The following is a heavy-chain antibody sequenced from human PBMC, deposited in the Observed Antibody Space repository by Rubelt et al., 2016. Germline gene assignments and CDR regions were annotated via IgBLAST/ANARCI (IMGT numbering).Heavy chain of an antibody. Sequence: QLQLQESGPGLVKPSETLSLTCTVSGGFISSSSYYWAWIRQPPGKGLEWIGSVYYSGSTYYNPSLKSRVTISVDTTTNRFPRKLISVTAADTAVYYCARRYSNGLYWFFDLWGRGTLVTVSS. J-gene: IGHJ2*01. CDR3: ARRYSNGLYWFFDL. D-gene: IGHD6-19*01. CDR2: VYYSGST. CDR1: GGFISSSSYY. V-gene: IGHV4-39*01.